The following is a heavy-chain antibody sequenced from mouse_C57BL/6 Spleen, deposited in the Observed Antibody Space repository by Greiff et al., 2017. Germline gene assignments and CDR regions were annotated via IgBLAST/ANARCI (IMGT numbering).Heavy chain of an antibody. D-gene: IGHD2-2*01. CDR2: IYPGDGDT. J-gene: IGHJ4*01. CDR3: AISMGWIYYGDDSSLYYSMDY. Sequence: VKLMESGAELVKPGASVKISCKASGYAFSSYWMNWVKQRPGKGLEWIGQIYPGDGDTNYNGKFKGKATLTADTSSSPAYMQLSSLPSEDSAVYFCAISMGWIYYGDDSSLYYSMDYWGQGTSVTVSS. CDR1: GYAFSSYW. V-gene: IGHV1-80*01.